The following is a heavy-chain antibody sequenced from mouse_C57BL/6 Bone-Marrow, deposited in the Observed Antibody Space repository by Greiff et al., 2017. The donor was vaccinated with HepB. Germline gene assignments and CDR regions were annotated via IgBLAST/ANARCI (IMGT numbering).Heavy chain of an antibody. V-gene: IGHV1-64*01. CDR2: IHPNSGST. CDR3: ARGGNDYDPFAY. Sequence: QVLLQQPGAELVKPGASVKLSCKASGYTFTSYWMHWVKQRPGQGLEWIGMIHPNSGSTNYNEKFKSKATLTVDKSSSTAYMQLSSLTSEDSAVYYCARGGNDYDPFAYWGQGTLVTVSA. J-gene: IGHJ3*01. D-gene: IGHD2-4*01. CDR1: GYTFTSYW.